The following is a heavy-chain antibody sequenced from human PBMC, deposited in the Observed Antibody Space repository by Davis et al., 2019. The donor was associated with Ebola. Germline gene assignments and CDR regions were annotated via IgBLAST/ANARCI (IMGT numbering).Heavy chain of an antibody. Sequence: SETLFLTCTVSGGSISSSSYYWGWIRQPPGKGLEWIGSIYYSGSTYYNPSLKSRVTISVDTSKNQFSLKLSSVTAADTAVYYCARLEWMVAATGFFDYWGQGTLVTVSS. D-gene: IGHD2-15*01. CDR2: IYYSGST. CDR1: GGSISSSSYY. V-gene: IGHV4-39*01. J-gene: IGHJ4*02. CDR3: ARLEWMVAATGFFDY.